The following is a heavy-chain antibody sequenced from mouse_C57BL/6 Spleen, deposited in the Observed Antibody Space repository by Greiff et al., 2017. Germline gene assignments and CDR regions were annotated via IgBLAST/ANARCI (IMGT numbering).Heavy chain of an antibody. J-gene: IGHJ1*03. V-gene: IGHV1-53*01. D-gene: IGHD2-1*01. CDR1: GYTFTSYW. Sequence: QVQLQQPGTELVKPGASVKLSCKASGYTFTSYWMHWVKQRPGQGLEWIGNINPSYGGTNYNEKFKSKATLTVDKSSITAYMQLSSLTSEDSAVYYCARSPLLSMYFDVWGTGTTVTVSS. CDR3: ARSPLLSMYFDV. CDR2: INPSYGGT.